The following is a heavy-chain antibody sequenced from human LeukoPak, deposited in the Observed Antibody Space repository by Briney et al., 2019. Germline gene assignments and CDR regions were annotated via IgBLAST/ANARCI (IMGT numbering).Heavy chain of an antibody. V-gene: IGHV3-30-3*01. CDR2: ISYDGSNK. D-gene: IGHD5-24*01. Sequence: PGRSLRLSCAASGFTFSSYAMHWVRQAPGKGLEWVAVISYDGSNKYYADSVKGRFTISRDNSKNTLYLQMNSLRAEDTAVYYCARDEDLSRDGYSQAFDYWGQGTLVTVSS. J-gene: IGHJ4*02. CDR3: ARDEDLSRDGYSQAFDY. CDR1: GFTFSSYA.